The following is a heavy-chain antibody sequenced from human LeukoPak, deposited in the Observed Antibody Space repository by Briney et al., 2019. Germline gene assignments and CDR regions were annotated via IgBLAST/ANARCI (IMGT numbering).Heavy chain of an antibody. CDR2: IYYSGST. CDR1: GGFISSYY. J-gene: IGHJ6*03. CDR3: ARDPRGYGPMDV. V-gene: IGHV4-59*01. D-gene: IGHD5-12*01. Sequence: SETLSLTCTVSGGFISSYYWSWIRQPPGKGLEWIGYIYYSGSTNYNPSLKSRVTISVDTSKNQFSLKLSSVTAADTAVYYCARDPRGYGPMDVWGKGTTVTVSS.